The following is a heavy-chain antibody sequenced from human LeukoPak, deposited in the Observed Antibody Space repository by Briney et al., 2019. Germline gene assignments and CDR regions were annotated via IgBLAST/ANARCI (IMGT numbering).Heavy chain of an antibody. V-gene: IGHV4-59*01. Sequence: SETLSLTCIVSGGSISSYYWSWIRQPPGKGLEWIGDIYYSGSTNYNPSLKSRVTISVDTSKNQFSLKLSSVTAADTAVYYCARFRGYSRSWFDYWGQGTLVTVSS. CDR1: GGSISSYY. J-gene: IGHJ4*02. D-gene: IGHD6-13*01. CDR3: ARFRGYSRSWFDY. CDR2: IYYSGST.